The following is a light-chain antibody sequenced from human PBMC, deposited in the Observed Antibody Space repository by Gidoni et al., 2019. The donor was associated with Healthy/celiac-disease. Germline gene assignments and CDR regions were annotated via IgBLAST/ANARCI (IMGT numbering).Light chain of an antibody. Sequence: SYELTHPPSVSVSPGQTASITCPGDTLGDKYACWYQQKPGKSPVLVIYQDSKRPSGIPERFSGSNSGNTATLTISGTQAMDEADYYCQAWDSSTASVVFGGGTKLTVL. CDR2: QDS. V-gene: IGLV3-1*01. CDR1: TLGDKY. CDR3: QAWDSSTASVV. J-gene: IGLJ2*01.